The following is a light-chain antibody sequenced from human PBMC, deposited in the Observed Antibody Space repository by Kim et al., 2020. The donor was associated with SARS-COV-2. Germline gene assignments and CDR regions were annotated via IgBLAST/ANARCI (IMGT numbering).Light chain of an antibody. J-gene: IGKJ1*01. CDR3: QQSYSTPHRT. CDR2: AAS. Sequence: DIQMTQSPSSLSASVGDRVTITCRASQSIASYLNWYQQKPGKAPKLLIYAASSLQSGVPSRFRGSGSGTDFTLTISSLQPEDFATYYCQQSYSTPHRTFGQGTKVDIK. CDR1: QSIASY. V-gene: IGKV1-39*01.